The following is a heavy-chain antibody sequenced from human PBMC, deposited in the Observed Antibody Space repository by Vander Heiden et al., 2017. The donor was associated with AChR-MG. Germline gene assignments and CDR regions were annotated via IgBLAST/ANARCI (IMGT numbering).Heavy chain of an antibody. J-gene: IGHJ5*02. V-gene: IGHV3-21*01. CDR3: ASLIPQNWFDP. Sequence: VQLVESGGGLVKPGGSLRLSCAASGFTFSSYSMNWVRQAPGKGLEWVASNSSSSSYIYYADSVKGRFTISRDNAKNSLYLQMNSRRAEDTAVYYCASLIPQNWFDPWGQGTLVTVSS. D-gene: IGHD2-2*02. CDR1: GFTFSSYS. CDR2: NSSSSSYI.